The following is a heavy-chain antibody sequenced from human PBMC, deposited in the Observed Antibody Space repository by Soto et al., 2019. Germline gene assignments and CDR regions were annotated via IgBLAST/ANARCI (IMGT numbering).Heavy chain of an antibody. J-gene: IGHJ4*02. D-gene: IGHD2-2*01. CDR1: GFTFSSYW. Sequence: GGSLRLSCAASGFTFSSYWMHWVRQAPGKGLVWVSRINSDGSSTSYADSVKGRFTISRDNAKNTLYLQMNSLRAEDTAVYYCAAQDIVVVPAAIYYWGQGTLVTVSS. CDR2: INSDGSST. CDR3: AAQDIVVVPAAIYY. V-gene: IGHV3-74*01.